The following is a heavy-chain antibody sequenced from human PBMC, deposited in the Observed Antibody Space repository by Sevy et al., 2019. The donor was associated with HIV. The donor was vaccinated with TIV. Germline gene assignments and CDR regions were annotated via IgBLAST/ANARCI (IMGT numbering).Heavy chain of an antibody. D-gene: IGHD5-18*01. Sequence: ASVKVSCKVSGNTLSELSIHWVRQAPGKGLEWMGGFDEDGEILYAQKFQDRVIMTEDISTDTAYMELSSLRSEDTAVYYCAKDRAAMVGDAFDIWGQGTMVTVSS. CDR1: GNTLSELS. CDR2: FDEDGEI. CDR3: AKDRAAMVGDAFDI. J-gene: IGHJ3*02. V-gene: IGHV1-24*01.